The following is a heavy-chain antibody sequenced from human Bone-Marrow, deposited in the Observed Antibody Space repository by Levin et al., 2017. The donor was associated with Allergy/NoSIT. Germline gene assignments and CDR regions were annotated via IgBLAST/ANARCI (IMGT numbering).Heavy chain of an antibody. CDR3: ARDGAGVVAPY. Sequence: ASVKVSCKASGGTFSSYPINWVRQAPGQGLEWMGRIIPIVGITNYAPKFQGRVTITADKSTSTTFVEVNSLRSEDTAVYFCARDGAGVVAPYWGQGTLVTVSS. CDR1: GGTFSSYP. J-gene: IGHJ4*02. V-gene: IGHV1-69*04. CDR2: IIPIVGIT. D-gene: IGHD5-12*01.